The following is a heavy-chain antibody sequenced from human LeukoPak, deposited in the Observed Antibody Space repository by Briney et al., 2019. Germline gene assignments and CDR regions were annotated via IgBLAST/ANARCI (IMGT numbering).Heavy chain of an antibody. V-gene: IGHV1-69*05. J-gene: IGHJ4*02. CDR2: IIPIFGTA. CDR1: GYTFTSYY. CDR3: ASLYGYSYGYFDY. Sequence: SVKVSCKASGYTFTSYYMHWVRQAPGQGLEWMGGIIPIFGTANYAQKFQGRVTITTDESTSTAYMELSSLRSEDTAVYYCASLYGYSYGYFDYWGQGTLVTVSS. D-gene: IGHD5-18*01.